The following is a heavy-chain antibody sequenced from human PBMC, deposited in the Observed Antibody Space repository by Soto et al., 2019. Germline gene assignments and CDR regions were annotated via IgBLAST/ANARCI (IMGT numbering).Heavy chain of an antibody. J-gene: IGHJ4*02. D-gene: IGHD3-3*01. CDR3: AHRVLRTVFGLVTTTAIYFDF. CDR1: GFSRTTSGVG. CDR2: IYWDDDK. Sequence: QITLNESGPTQVKPRQTLTLTCTFSGFSRTTSGVGVGWIRQSPGQAPERLALIYWDDDKRYSPSLKSRLTITKDTSKNQVVLTMADLDPADTATYYCAHRVLRTVFGLVTTTAIYFDFWGQGTPVAVSS. V-gene: IGHV2-5*02.